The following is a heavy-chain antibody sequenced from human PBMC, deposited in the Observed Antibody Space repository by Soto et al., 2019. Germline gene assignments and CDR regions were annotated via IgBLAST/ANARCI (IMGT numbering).Heavy chain of an antibody. CDR3: AKDLYPGYCSGYSCYKDY. CDR2: IGGSGGST. CDR1: GFTFSSYA. Sequence: GGSLRLSCAASGFTFSSYAMSWVRQAPGKGLEWVSAIGGSGGSTYYADSVKGRFTISRDNSKNTLYLHMNSLRAEDTAVYYCAKDLYPGYCSGYSCYKDYWGQGTLVTVSS. J-gene: IGHJ4*02. D-gene: IGHD2-15*01. V-gene: IGHV3-23*01.